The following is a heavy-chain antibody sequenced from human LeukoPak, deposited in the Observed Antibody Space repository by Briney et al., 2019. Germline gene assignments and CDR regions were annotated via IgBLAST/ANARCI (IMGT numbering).Heavy chain of an antibody. CDR1: GFTFSRNA. J-gene: IGHJ4*02. D-gene: IGHD3-3*01. V-gene: IGHV3-23*01. CDR3: ARDGFFTPFFYFDY. Sequence: PGGSLRLSCEASGFTFSRNAMTWVRQAPGKGLEWVSSVTGSGGTTFYADSVKGRFTISRDNSKNTLFLQMNSLRAEDTAVYYCARDGFFTPFFYFDYWGQGTLSPSPQ. CDR2: VTGSGGTT.